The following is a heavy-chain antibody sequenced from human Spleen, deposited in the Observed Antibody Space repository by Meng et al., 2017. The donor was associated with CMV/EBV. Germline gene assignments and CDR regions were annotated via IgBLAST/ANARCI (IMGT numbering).Heavy chain of an antibody. V-gene: IGHV4-38-2*02. CDR1: GYSISSGYY. J-gene: IGHJ6*02. CDR2: IYHSGST. CDR3: ARGGVDFWSGYYLRYYYYGMDV. Sequence: GSLRLSCTVSGYSISSGYYWGWIRQPPGKGLEWIGSIYHSGSTYYNPSLKSRVTISVDTSKNQFSLKLSSVTAADTAVYYCARGGVDFWSGYYLRYYYYGMDVWGQGTTVTVSS. D-gene: IGHD3-3*01.